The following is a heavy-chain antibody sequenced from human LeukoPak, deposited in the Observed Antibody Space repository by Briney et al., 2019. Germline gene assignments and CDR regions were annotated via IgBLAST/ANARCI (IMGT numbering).Heavy chain of an antibody. D-gene: IGHD6-13*01. Sequence: SETLSLTCAVYGGSFSGYYWSWIRQPPGKGLEWIGEINHSGSTNYNPSLKSRVAISVDTSKNQFSLKLSSVTAADTAVYYCAREDSSSWYWFGRWFDPWGQGTLVTVSS. J-gene: IGHJ5*02. CDR3: AREDSSSWYWFGRWFDP. CDR1: GGSFSGYY. CDR2: INHSGST. V-gene: IGHV4-34*01.